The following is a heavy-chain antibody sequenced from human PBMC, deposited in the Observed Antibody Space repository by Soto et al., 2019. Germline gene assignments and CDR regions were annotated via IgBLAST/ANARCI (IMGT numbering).Heavy chain of an antibody. J-gene: IGHJ5*02. Sequence: SETLSLTCAVSGDSVSTHYWWSWVRQSPGKGLEWIGETHHSGSTHYNPSLNSRATISVDKSKNDFSLKLTSVTAADTAVYYCARNGDCSSSRCNVGWFDPWGRGTLVTVSS. CDR1: GDSVSTHYW. CDR2: THHSGST. D-gene: IGHD2-2*01. CDR3: ARNGDCSSSRCNVGWFDP. V-gene: IGHV4-4*02.